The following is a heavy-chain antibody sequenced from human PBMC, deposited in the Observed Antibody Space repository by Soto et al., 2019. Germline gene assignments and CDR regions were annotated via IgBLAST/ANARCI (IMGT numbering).Heavy chain of an antibody. CDR3: AIDRGAFHAVEN. J-gene: IGHJ4*02. CDR2: LNPSGGST. D-gene: IGHD2-2*01. V-gene: IGHV1-46*01. CDR1: GYTFTSFY. Sequence: QVQLVQSGAEVKKPGASVSVSCKASGYTFTSFYMHWVRQAPGQGLEWMGVLNPSGGSTTYAQNFQGRVTVTRDTSTRTVYMELNSLRAEATAVFCWAIDRGAFHAVENWGQGTLVTVPS.